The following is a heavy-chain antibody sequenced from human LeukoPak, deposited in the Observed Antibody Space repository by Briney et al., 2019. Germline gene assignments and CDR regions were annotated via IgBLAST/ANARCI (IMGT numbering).Heavy chain of an antibody. CDR2: IKQDGSEK. Sequence: GGSLRLSCAVSGFTLSSYWMSWVRQATGKGLEWVANIKQDGSEKHYVDSVKGRFTISRDNVKKSLYLQMNSLRAEDTAVYYCARAGYSYADYWGQGTLVTVSS. CDR3: ARAGYSYADY. J-gene: IGHJ4*02. CDR1: GFTLSSYW. V-gene: IGHV3-7*01. D-gene: IGHD5-18*01.